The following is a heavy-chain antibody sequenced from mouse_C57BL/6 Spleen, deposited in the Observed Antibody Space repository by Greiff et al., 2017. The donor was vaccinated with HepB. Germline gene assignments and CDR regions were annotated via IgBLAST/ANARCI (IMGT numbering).Heavy chain of an antibody. J-gene: IGHJ1*03. Sequence: EVQLQESGPGLVKPSQSLSLTCSVTGYSITSGYYWNWIRQFPGNKLEWMGYISYDGSNNYNPTLKNRNSITRDTSKNQFFLKLNSVTTEDTATDYCAGSSYPHWYFDVWGTGTTVTVSS. CDR1: GYSITSGYY. CDR3: AGSSYPHWYFDV. D-gene: IGHD1-1*01. V-gene: IGHV3-6*01. CDR2: ISYDGSN.